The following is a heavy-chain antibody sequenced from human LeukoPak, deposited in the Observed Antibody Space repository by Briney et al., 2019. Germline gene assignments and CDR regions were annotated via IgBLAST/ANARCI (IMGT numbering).Heavy chain of an antibody. Sequence: ASVKVSCKASGYTFTSYYMHWVRQAPGQGLEWMGIINPSGGSTSYAQKFQGRVTMTRDTSTGTVYMELSSLRSEDTAVYYCASAGGSYDAFDIWGQGTMVTVSS. V-gene: IGHV1-46*01. CDR2: INPSGGST. CDR1: GYTFTSYY. J-gene: IGHJ3*02. CDR3: ASAGGSYDAFDI. D-gene: IGHD1-26*01.